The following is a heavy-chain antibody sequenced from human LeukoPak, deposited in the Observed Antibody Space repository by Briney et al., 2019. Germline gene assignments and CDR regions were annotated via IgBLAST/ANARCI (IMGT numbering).Heavy chain of an antibody. CDR3: ARGPRITYYYDSSGYYGAFDI. V-gene: IGHV4-34*01. CDR2: INHSGST. Sequence: PSETLSLTCAVYGGSFSGYYWSWIRQPPGKGLEWIGEINHSGSTNYNPSLKSRVTISVDTSKNQFSLKLSSVTAADTAVYYCARGPRITYYYDSSGYYGAFDIWGQGTMVTVSS. J-gene: IGHJ3*02. D-gene: IGHD3-22*01. CDR1: GGSFSGYY.